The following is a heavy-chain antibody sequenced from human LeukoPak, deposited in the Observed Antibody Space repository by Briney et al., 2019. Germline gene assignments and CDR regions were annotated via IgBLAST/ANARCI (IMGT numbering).Heavy chain of an antibody. J-gene: IGHJ4*02. Sequence: GGSQRLSCVASGFTFSSYGMSWVRQGPGKGLEWVSYVSSSGSTINYADSVKGRFTISRDNAKNSLYLQMNSLRAEDTAVDYCAREKGMGTTYFDYWGQGTLVTVSS. D-gene: IGHD1-7*01. V-gene: IGHV3-48*04. CDR3: AREKGMGTTYFDY. CDR1: GFTFSSYG. CDR2: VSSSGSTI.